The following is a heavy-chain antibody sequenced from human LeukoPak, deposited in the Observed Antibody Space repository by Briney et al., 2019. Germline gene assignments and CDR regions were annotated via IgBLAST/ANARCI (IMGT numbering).Heavy chain of an antibody. V-gene: IGHV3-48*01. J-gene: IGHJ4*02. Sequence: GGSLRLSCAASGFTFSSYSMNWVRQAPGKGLEWVSYISSSKITIYYADSVKGRFTISRDNAKNSLYLQMNSLRAEDTAVYCCARSERGYCSGGSCQFDYWGQGTLVTVSS. CDR2: ISSSKITI. CDR1: GFTFSSYS. D-gene: IGHD2-15*01. CDR3: ARSERGYCSGGSCQFDY.